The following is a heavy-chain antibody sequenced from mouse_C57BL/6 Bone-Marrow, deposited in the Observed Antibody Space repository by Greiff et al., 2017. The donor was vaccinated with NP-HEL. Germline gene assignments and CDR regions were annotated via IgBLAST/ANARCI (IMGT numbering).Heavy chain of an antibody. CDR2: INPSSGYT. V-gene: IGHV1-4*01. CDR3: ARGLGWLPC. J-gene: IGHJ3*01. Sequence: VQVVESGAELARPGASVKMSCKASGYTFTSYTMHWVKQRPGQGLEWIGYINPSSGYTKYNQKFKDKATLTADKSSSTAYMQLSSLTSEDSAVYYCARGLGWLPCWGQGTLVTVSA. CDR1: GYTFTSYT. D-gene: IGHD3-1*01.